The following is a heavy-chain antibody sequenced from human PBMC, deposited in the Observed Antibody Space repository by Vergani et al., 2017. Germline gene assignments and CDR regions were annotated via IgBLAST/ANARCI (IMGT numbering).Heavy chain of an antibody. V-gene: IGHV4-34*01. CDR2: INHSGST. J-gene: IGHJ5*02. Sequence: QVQLQQWGAGLLKPSETLSLTCAVYGGSFSGYYWSWIRQPPGKGLEWIGEINHSGSTNYNPSLKNRVSISLDKSKNQFSLWVNSVTAAATAVYYCARVYEYSYGYWFDPWGQGTLVTVSS. CDR1: GGSFSGYY. D-gene: IGHD5-18*01. CDR3: ARVYEYSYGYWFDP.